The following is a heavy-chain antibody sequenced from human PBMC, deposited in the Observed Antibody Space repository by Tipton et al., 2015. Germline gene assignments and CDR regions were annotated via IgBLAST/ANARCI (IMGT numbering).Heavy chain of an antibody. Sequence: TLSLTCSVSSDSISKYYWSWIRQPPGKELEWIGYIQYSGSTNYNPSLKRRVAISLDTSKNQFSLTLNSVTAADTAVYYCARKTTDSVSSYGDSLDNWGQGTLVAVSS. CDR3: ARKTTDSVSSYGDSLDN. CDR1: SDSISKYY. CDR2: IQYSGST. J-gene: IGHJ4*02. V-gene: IGHV4-59*07. D-gene: IGHD4-17*01.